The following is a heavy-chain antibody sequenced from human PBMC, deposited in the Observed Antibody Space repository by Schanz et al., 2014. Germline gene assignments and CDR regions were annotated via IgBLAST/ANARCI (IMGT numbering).Heavy chain of an antibody. Sequence: QVQLVQSGAEVKKPGPSVKVSCKASGYTFISYGIKWVRQAPGQGLEWLGRIMPLRGIGNNAWKFQDRLTITADKSMNITYMELSSLGTEDTAVYYCTRLRRTDPNGFDVWGQGTTVTVS. V-gene: IGHV1-69*02. CDR2: IMPLRGIG. CDR1: GYTFISYG. J-gene: IGHJ6*02. D-gene: IGHD2-21*02. CDR3: TRLRRTDPNGFDV.